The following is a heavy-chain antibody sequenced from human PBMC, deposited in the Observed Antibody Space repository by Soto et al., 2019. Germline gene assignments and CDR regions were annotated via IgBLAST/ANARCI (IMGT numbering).Heavy chain of an antibody. J-gene: IGHJ4*02. CDR3: ASGIRLWLRRINNGYSG. Sequence: QVQLVQSGAEVKQPESSVKVSCKAPGGTFSTYAISWVRQAPGQGLEWMGGIIPMFGTANYAQRFQDRVTITADESTNTVYMELSSLRSEDTAVYFCASGIRLWLRRINNGYSGWGQGTLVTVSS. CDR2: IIPMFGTA. V-gene: IGHV1-69*12. D-gene: IGHD5-12*01. CDR1: GGTFSTYA.